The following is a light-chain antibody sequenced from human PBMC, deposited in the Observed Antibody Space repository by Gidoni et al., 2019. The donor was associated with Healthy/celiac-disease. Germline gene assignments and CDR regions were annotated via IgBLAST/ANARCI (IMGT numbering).Light chain of an antibody. CDR1: QSISSW. CDR2: KAS. Sequence: DIQMTQSPSTLSASVGDRVTITCRASQSISSWLAWYQQKPGKAPKLLIYKASSLESGVPSRFSGSGSGTEFTLTISSLQPDDFATYYCQQYNSYSPPGTFXQGTKVEIK. J-gene: IGKJ1*01. V-gene: IGKV1-5*03. CDR3: QQYNSYSPPGT.